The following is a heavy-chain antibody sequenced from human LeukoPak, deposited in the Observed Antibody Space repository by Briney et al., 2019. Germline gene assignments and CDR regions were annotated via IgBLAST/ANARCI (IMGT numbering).Heavy chain of an antibody. D-gene: IGHD1-26*01. CDR2: ISGSGGSA. Sequence: GGSLRLSCAASGFTFSDYTIHWVRQAPGKGLEWVSAISGSGGSAYYADSVKGRFTISRDNSKNTLYPQMNSLRAEDTAVYYCAKFKSGSYFDYWGQGTLVTVSS. J-gene: IGHJ4*02. CDR3: AKFKSGSYFDY. CDR1: GFTFSDYT. V-gene: IGHV3-23*01.